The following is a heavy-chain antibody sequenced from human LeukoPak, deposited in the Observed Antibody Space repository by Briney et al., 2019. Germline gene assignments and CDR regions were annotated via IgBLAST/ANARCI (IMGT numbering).Heavy chain of an antibody. J-gene: IGHJ4*02. D-gene: IGHD2-15*01. CDR3: ARERWWATVPPAQAFDY. CDR1: GYTFTGYY. Sequence: GASVKVSCKASGYTFTGYYMHWVRQAPGQGLEWMGWINPNSGGTNYAQKFQGRVTMTRDTSISTAYMELSRLRSDDTAVYYCARERWWATVPPAQAFDYWGQGTLVTVSS. CDR2: INPNSGGT. V-gene: IGHV1-2*02.